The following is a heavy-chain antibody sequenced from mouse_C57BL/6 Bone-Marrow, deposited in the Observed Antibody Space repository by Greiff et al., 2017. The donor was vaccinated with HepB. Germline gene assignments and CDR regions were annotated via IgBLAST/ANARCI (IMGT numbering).Heavy chain of an antibody. CDR2: ISYSGST. CDR3: ARAGSRRLFAY. Sequence: EVHLVESGPGMVKPSQSLSLTCTVTGYSITSGYDWHWIRHFPGNKLEWMGYISYSGSTNYNPSLKSRISITHDTSKNHFFLKLNSVTTEDTATYYCARAGSRRLFAYWGQGTLVTVSA. J-gene: IGHJ3*01. CDR1: GYSITSGYD. D-gene: IGHD1-1*01. V-gene: IGHV3-1*01.